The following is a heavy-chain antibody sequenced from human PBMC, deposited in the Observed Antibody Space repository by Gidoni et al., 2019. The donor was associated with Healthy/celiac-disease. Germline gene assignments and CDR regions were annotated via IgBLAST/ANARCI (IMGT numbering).Heavy chain of an antibody. CDR2: ISSSSSYT. CDR1: GFTFSDYY. CDR3: ASWNGGNWFDP. V-gene: IGHV3-11*05. D-gene: IGHD3-16*01. J-gene: IGHJ5*02. Sequence: QVQLVESGGGLVKPGGSLRLSCAAPGFTFSDYYMSWIRQAPGKGLEWVSYISSSSSYTNYADSVKGRFTISRDNAKNSLYLQMNSLRAEDTAVYYCASWNGGNWFDPWGQGTLVTVSS.